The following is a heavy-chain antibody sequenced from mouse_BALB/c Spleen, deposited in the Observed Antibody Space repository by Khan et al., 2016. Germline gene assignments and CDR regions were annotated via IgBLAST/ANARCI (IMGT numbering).Heavy chain of an antibody. CDR2: INTYTGEP. D-gene: IGHD2-10*01. CDR1: GHTFTNFG. CDR3: ARPPYFSYARDN. V-gene: IGHV9-3-1*01. J-gene: IGHJ4*01. Sequence: QFQLVQSGPELKKPGETVKISCKASGHTFTNFGMNWVKQAPGKGLKWMGWINTYTGEPTYADDFNGRFAFSLEASASTAYLQINNLTNEDTATYFCARPPYFSYARDNWGQGTSVTVTS.